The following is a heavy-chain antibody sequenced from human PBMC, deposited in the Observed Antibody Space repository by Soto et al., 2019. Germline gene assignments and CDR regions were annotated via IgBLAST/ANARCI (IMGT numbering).Heavy chain of an antibody. Sequence: PSETLSLTCTVSGGSISSYYWSWIRQPAGKGLEWIGRIYTSGSTNYNPSLKSRVTMSVDTSKNQFSLKLSSVTAADTAVYYCARVLLTSGWYVWFDPWGQGTLVTVSS. CDR2: IYTSGST. V-gene: IGHV4-4*07. CDR1: GGSISSYY. D-gene: IGHD6-19*01. J-gene: IGHJ5*02. CDR3: ARVLLTSGWYVWFDP.